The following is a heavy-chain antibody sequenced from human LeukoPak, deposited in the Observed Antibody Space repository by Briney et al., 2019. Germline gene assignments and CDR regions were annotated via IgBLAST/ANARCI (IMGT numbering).Heavy chain of an antibody. CDR2: ISSSSSYI. CDR1: GFTFSSYS. V-gene: IGHV3-21*04. D-gene: IGHD2-15*01. Sequence: GGSLRLSCAASGFTFSSYSMNWVRQAPGKGLEWVSSISSSSSYIYYADSVKGRFTISRDNSKNTLYLQMNSLRAEDTAVYYCAKRLVVVVVAAPGADYYGMDVWGQGTTVTVSS. J-gene: IGHJ6*02. CDR3: AKRLVVVVVAAPGADYYGMDV.